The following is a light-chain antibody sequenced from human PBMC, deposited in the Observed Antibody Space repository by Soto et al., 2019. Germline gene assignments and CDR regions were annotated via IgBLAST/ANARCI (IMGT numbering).Light chain of an antibody. CDR3: SSYTVPSPYV. J-gene: IGLJ1*01. Sequence: QSVLTQPASVSGSPGQSITISCTGTRNDVGDYKYVSWYQQHPGKAPRLILYEVSNRPSGASSRFSGSKSGNTASLTISGLQPEDEADYYCSSYTVPSPYVFGAGTKVT. CDR1: RNDVGDYKY. CDR2: EVS. V-gene: IGLV2-14*01.